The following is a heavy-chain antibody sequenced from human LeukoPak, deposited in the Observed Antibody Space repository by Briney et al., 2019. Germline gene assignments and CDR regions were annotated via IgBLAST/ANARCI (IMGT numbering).Heavy chain of an antibody. D-gene: IGHD6-6*01. CDR2: IYYSGST. J-gene: IGHJ5*02. Sequence: PSETLSLTCTVSGGSISSYYWSWIRQPPGKGLEWIGYIYYSGSTNYNPSLKSRVTISVDTSKNQFSLKLSSVTAADTAVYYCARHGSLAARDWFDPWGQGTLVTVSS. CDR1: GGSISSYY. V-gene: IGHV4-59*01. CDR3: ARHGSLAARDWFDP.